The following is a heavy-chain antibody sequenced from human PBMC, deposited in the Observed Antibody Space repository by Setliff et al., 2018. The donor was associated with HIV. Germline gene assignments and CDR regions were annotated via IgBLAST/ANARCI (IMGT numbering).Heavy chain of an antibody. Sequence: SETLSLTCTVSGASINTNDYSWTWIRQSPGEALEWIGGIYHGGIAYYNPSLESRLTISVDEPKNQFSLMVSSVTDADTAIYFCARGGDAYKLGNFWGQGTLVTVSS. CDR3: ARGGDAYKLGNF. D-gene: IGHD1-1*01. J-gene: IGHJ4*02. CDR1: GASINTNDYS. V-gene: IGHV4-30-4*08. CDR2: IYHGGIA.